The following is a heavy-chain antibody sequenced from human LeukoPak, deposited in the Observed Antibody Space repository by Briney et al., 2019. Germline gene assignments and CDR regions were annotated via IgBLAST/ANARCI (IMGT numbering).Heavy chain of an antibody. CDR1: GFTFSTYS. CDR3: AKGMVRGVNRNWFDP. V-gene: IGHV3-23*01. CDR2: ISGSGGST. J-gene: IGHJ5*02. D-gene: IGHD3-10*01. Sequence: GGSLRLSCAASGFTFSTYSMNWVRQAPGKGLEWVSAISGSGGSTYYADSVKGRFTISRDNSKNTLYLQMNSLRAEDTAVYYCAKGMVRGVNRNWFDPWGQGTLVTVSS.